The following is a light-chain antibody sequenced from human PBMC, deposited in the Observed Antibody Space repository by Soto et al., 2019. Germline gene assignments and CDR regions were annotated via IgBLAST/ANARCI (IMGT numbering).Light chain of an antibody. CDR1: SSDVGSYNL. CDR2: EGS. J-gene: IGLJ2*01. CDR3: CSYAGSVV. Sequence: QSVLTQPASVSGSPGQSITISCTGTSSDVGSYNLVSWYQQHPGKAPKLMIYEGSKRPSGVSNRFSGSKSGNTASLTISGIHAEDEADYYCCSYAGSVVFGGGTKLTVL. V-gene: IGLV2-23*01.